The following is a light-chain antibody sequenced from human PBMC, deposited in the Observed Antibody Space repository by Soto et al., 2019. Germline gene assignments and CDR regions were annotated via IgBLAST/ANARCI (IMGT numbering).Light chain of an antibody. CDR2: GAS. V-gene: IGKV3-20*01. CDR3: QQYGSSPET. Sequence: EIVLTQSPGTLSLSPGERATLSCRASQSVSSSSLAWYQQKPGQAPRLLIYGASRRATGIPDRFSGSGSGTDFPLTISRLEPEDFAVYYCQQYGSSPETFGQGTKVEVK. CDR1: QSVSSSS. J-gene: IGKJ1*01.